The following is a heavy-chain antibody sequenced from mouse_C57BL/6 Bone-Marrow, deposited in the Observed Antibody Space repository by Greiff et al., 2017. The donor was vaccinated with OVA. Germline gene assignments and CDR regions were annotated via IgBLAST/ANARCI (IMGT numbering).Heavy chain of an antibody. J-gene: IGHJ2*01. CDR2: ISSGGDYI. CDR1: GFTFSSYA. D-gene: IGHD2-4*01. Sequence: EVNVVESGEGLVKPGGSLKLSCAASGFTFSSYAMSWVRQTPEKRLEWVAYISSGGDYIYYADTVKGRFTISRDNARNTLYLQMSSLKSEDTAMYYCTREGLRRGGFDYWGQGTTLTVSS. V-gene: IGHV5-9-1*02. CDR3: TREGLRRGGFDY.